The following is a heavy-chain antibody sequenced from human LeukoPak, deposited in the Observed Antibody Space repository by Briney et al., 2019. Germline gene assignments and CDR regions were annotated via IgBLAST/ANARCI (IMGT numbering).Heavy chain of an antibody. Sequence: ASVKVSCKASGYTFTGYYMHWVRQAPGQGLEWMGWINPNSGGTNYAQKFQGRVTMTRDTSISTAYMELSRLRSDDTAVYYCARGPELLWFGELFIDYWGQGTLVAVSS. CDR1: GYTFTGYY. V-gene: IGHV1-2*02. CDR2: INPNSGGT. J-gene: IGHJ4*02. D-gene: IGHD3-10*01. CDR3: ARGPELLWFGELFIDY.